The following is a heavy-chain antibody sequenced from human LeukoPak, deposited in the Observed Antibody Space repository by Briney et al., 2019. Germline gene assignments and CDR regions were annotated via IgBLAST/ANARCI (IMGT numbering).Heavy chain of an antibody. J-gene: IGHJ3*02. CDR1: GFTFTNYW. Sequence: PGGSLRLSCAASGFTFTNYWMSWVRQAPGKGLELVANIKQDRSEKYYVDSVKGRFTISRDNAKNSLYLQMNSLRAEDTAVYYCARDNSSGYSPIWGQGTMVTVSS. CDR3: ARDNSSGYSPI. CDR2: IKQDRSEK. V-gene: IGHV3-7*01. D-gene: IGHD3-22*01.